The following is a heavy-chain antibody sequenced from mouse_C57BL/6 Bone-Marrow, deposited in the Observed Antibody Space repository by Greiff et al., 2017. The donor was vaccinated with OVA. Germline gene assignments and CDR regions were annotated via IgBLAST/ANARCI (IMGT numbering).Heavy chain of an antibody. J-gene: IGHJ2*01. CDR2: IDPSDSYT. CDR1: GYTFTSYW. Sequence: QVQLQQPGAELVKPGASVKLSCKASGYTFTSYWMQWVKQRPGQGLEWIGEIDPSDSYTNYNQKFKGKATLTVDTSSSTAYMQLSSLTSEYSAVYYCAREPYYYGSLDYWGQGTTLTVSS. CDR3: AREPYYYGSLDY. D-gene: IGHD1-1*01. V-gene: IGHV1-50*01.